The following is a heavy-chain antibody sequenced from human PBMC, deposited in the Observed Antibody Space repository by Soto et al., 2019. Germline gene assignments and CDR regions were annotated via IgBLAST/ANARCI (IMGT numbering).Heavy chain of an antibody. CDR1: GFTFSSYW. J-gene: IGHJ4*02. D-gene: IGHD3-3*01. V-gene: IGHV3-7*01. Sequence: GGSLRLSCAASGFTFSSYWMSWVRQAPGKGLEWVANIKQDGSEKYYVDSVKGRFTISRDNAKNSLYLQMNSLRAEDTAVYYCARDPPYYDFWSGYYDYWGQGTLVTVSS. CDR3: ARDPPYYDFWSGYYDY. CDR2: IKQDGSEK.